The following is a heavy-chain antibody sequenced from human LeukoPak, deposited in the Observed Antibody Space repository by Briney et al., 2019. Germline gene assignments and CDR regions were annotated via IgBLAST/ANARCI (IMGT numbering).Heavy chain of an antibody. D-gene: IGHD5-12*01. J-gene: IGHJ4*02. CDR3: ARGGRYSGYDSYYFDY. V-gene: IGHV3-30*04. Sequence: GGSLRLSCAASGFTFSSYAMHWVRQAPGKGLEWVAVISYDGSNKYYADSVKGRFTISRDNAENSLYLQMNSLRAEDTAVYYCARGGRYSGYDSYYFDYWGQGTLVTVSS. CDR2: ISYDGSNK. CDR1: GFTFSSYA.